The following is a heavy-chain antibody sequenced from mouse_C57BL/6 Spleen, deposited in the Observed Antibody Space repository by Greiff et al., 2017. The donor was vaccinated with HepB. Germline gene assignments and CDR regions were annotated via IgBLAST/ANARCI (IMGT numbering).Heavy chain of an antibody. CDR2: ISSGSSTI. CDR3: ARNSYYYGSSPFDY. D-gene: IGHD1-1*01. Sequence: EVKLVESGGGLVKPGGSLKLSCAASGFTFSDYGMHWVRQAPEKGLEWVAYISSGSSTIYYADTVKGRFTISRDNAKNTLFLQMTSLRSEDTAMYYCARNSYYYGSSPFDYWGQGTTLTVSS. J-gene: IGHJ2*01. V-gene: IGHV5-17*01. CDR1: GFTFSDYG.